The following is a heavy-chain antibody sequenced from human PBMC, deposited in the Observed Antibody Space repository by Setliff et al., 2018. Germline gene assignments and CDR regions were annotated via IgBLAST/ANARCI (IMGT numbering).Heavy chain of an antibody. D-gene: IGHD2-8*02. CDR3: VKGTLPYCTGPTCYPLDH. CDR2: IKQDGSDK. CDR1: GFSFSSFW. J-gene: IGHJ4*02. V-gene: IGHV3-7*03. Sequence: LRLSCAASGFSFSSFWMNWVRQAPGKGLEWVANIKQDGSDKYYVDSVKGRFTISRDNSDNTLYLQMNSLRDADTAIYYCVKGTLPYCTGPTCYPLDHWGQGILVTVSS.